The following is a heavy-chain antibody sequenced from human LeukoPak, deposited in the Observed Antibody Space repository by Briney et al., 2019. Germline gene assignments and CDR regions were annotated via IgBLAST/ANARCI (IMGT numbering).Heavy chain of an antibody. J-gene: IGHJ6*02. CDR1: GDSISSTTYH. CDR3: ARVREQLWPRGYYYGMDV. D-gene: IGHD5-18*01. V-gene: IGHV4-39*07. CDR2: VCYSGST. Sequence: PSETLSLTCTVSGDSISSTTYHWGWIRQSPGKGLEWIGSVCYSGSTNYNPSLKSRVTISVDTSKNQFSLKLSSVTAADTAVYYCARVREQLWPRGYYYGMDVWGQGTTVTVSS.